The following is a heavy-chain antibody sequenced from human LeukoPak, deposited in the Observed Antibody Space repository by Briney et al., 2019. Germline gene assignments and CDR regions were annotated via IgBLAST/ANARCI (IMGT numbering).Heavy chain of an antibody. V-gene: IGHV5-10-1*01. CDR3: VRPGPSGSYAY. CDR1: GYTYTNYS. Sequence: GESLKIPCKASGYTYTNYSIIWVGQLPGKGLQWMGGSVHSDSHTNYSPSFQGHVTISADKSISSAYLQWSSLKASDTAVYYCVRPGPSGSYAYWGPGTLVIVSS. D-gene: IGHD1-26*01. J-gene: IGHJ4*02. CDR2: SVHSDSHT.